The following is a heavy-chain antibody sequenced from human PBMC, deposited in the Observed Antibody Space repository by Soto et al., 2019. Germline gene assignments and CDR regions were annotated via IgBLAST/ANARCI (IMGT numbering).Heavy chain of an antibody. J-gene: IGHJ4*02. Sequence: SETLSLTCTVSGGSISGYYWSWIRQPPGKGLEWIGYISYSGSTDYNPSLKSRVTISVDTSKNQFSLKLSSVTAADTAVYYCARDRGSSGWSDYWGQGTLVTVSS. CDR2: ISYSGST. V-gene: IGHV4-59*01. CDR1: GGSISGYY. D-gene: IGHD6-19*01. CDR3: ARDRGSSGWSDY.